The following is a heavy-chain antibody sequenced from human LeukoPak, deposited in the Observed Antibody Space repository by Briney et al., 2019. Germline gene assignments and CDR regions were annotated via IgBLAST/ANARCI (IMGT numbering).Heavy chain of an antibody. CDR1: GYTFTSYD. Sequence: ASVKVSCKASGYTFTSYDINWVRQATGQGLEWMGWMNPNSGNTGYAQKFQGRVTMTRNTSISTAYMELSSLRSEDTAVYYCARGPGAYYYSSGSYCVWGQGTLVTVSS. D-gene: IGHD3-10*01. CDR2: MNPNSGNT. J-gene: IGHJ4*02. V-gene: IGHV1-8*01. CDR3: ARGPGAYYYSSGSYCV.